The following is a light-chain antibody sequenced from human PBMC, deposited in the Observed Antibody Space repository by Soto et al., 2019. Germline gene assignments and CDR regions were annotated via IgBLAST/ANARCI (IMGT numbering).Light chain of an antibody. CDR1: QSIVNW. J-gene: IGKJ1*01. Sequence: DIQMTQSPSTLSASVGDRVTITCRASQSIVNWLAWYQQKPGKAPQLLIYDASSLESGVSSRFSGSGSATEFTLTISSLQPEDFATYYCQQYHSYWTFGQGTKVDIK. V-gene: IGKV1-5*01. CDR2: DAS. CDR3: QQYHSYWT.